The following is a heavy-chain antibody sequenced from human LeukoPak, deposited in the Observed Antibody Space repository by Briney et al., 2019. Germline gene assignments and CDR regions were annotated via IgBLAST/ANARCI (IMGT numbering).Heavy chain of an antibody. CDR3: ARSLKYGSLDY. Sequence: QPSETLSLTCTVSGGSISSSSSYWGWIRQPPGKGLEWIGSIYYSGSTYYNPSLKSRVTISVDTSKNQFSLKLSSVTAADTAVYYCARSLKYGSLDYWGQGTLVTVSS. V-gene: IGHV4-39*07. J-gene: IGHJ4*02. CDR2: IYYSGST. D-gene: IGHD4-17*01. CDR1: GGSISSSSSY.